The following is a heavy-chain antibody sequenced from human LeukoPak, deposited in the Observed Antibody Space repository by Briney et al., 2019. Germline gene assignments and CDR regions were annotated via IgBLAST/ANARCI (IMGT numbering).Heavy chain of an antibody. V-gene: IGHV3-48*04. CDR1: GFTFSSYS. Sequence: GGSLRLSCAASGFTFSSYSMNWVRQAPGKGLEWVSYISSSSSTIYYADSVKGRFTISRDNAKNSLYLQMNSLRAEDTAVYYCARDQKTTRARWFDPWGQGTLVTVSS. CDR3: ARDQKTTRARWFDP. D-gene: IGHD1-1*01. CDR2: ISSSSSTI. J-gene: IGHJ5*02.